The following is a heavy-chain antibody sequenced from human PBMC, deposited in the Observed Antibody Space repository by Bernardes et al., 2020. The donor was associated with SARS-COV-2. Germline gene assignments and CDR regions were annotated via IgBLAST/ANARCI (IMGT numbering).Heavy chain of an antibody. CDR1: GGSFSGYY. D-gene: IGHD3-16*02. V-gene: IGHV4-34*01. CDR3: ARSLGIRSFFDY. J-gene: IGHJ4*02. Sequence: ETLSLTCAVYGGSFSGYYWGWIRQPPGKGLEWIGEINQSGGTDYNPSLKSRVTISVDTSKNQLSLKLNSVNAADTAVYYCARSLGIRSFFDYWSQGTLLTVSS. CDR2: INQSGGT.